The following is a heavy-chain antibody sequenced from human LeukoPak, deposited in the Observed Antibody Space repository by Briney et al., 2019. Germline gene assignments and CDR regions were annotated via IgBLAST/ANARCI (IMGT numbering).Heavy chain of an antibody. CDR1: GYTFTSYG. D-gene: IGHD3-22*01. Sequence: ASVKVSCKASGYTFTSYGISWVRQAPGQGLEWMGWISAYNGNTNYAQKLQGRVAMTTDTSTSTAYMELRSLRSDDTAVYYCARFLDGYPPYYFDYWGQGTLVTVSS. V-gene: IGHV1-18*01. CDR2: ISAYNGNT. J-gene: IGHJ4*02. CDR3: ARFLDGYPPYYFDY.